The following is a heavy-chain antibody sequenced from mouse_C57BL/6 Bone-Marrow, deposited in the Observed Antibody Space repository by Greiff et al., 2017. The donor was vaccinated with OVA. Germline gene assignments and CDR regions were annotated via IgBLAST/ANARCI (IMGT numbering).Heavy chain of an antibody. J-gene: IGHJ1*03. CDR3: AENYYDSSYWYFDV. Sequence: EVKLVESGGGLVKPGGSLKLSCAASGFTFSSYAMSWVRQTPEKRLEWVATISDGGGYTYYPDNVKGRFTISRDNAKNNLYLQMSRLKSEDAAVYYCAENYYDSSYWYFDVWGTGTTVTVSS. CDR2: ISDGGGYT. CDR1: GFTFSSYA. D-gene: IGHD1-1*01. V-gene: IGHV5-4*03.